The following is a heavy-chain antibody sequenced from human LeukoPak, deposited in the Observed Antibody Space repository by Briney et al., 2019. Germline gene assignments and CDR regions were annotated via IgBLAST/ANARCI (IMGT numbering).Heavy chain of an antibody. CDR3: ARVTSLTGTICDS. D-gene: IGHD1-7*01. CDR1: GFTFSSCW. CDR2: INSVGSST. V-gene: IGHV3-74*01. J-gene: IGHJ4*02. Sequence: VGTPRLSCAASGFTFSSCWMHWVRQDPGKGLVWVARINSVGSSTSYADSVKGRFTISRANATNTLYLQMSSLRVEDTAVYYCARVTSLTGTICDSWGQGTLVTVSS.